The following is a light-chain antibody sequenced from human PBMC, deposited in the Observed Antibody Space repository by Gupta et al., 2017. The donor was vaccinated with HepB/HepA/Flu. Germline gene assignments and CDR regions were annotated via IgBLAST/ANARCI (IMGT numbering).Light chain of an antibody. V-gene: IGKV1-5*03. CDR3: QQYNSSPT. J-gene: IGKJ1*01. CDR1: QSISNW. CDR2: KAS. Sequence: DIQMTQSPSTLSASVGDRVIITCRASQSISNWLAWYQQKPGKAPNLLIYKASTLENGVPSRFSGTGYGTEFTLTSSGRQPDDFANYYCQQYNSSPTFGQGTKVEIK.